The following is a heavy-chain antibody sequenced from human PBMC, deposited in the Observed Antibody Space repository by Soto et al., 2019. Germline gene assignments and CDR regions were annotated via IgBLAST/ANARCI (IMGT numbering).Heavy chain of an antibody. CDR2: INSDGSGI. V-gene: IGHV3-74*01. CDR1: GFTFTNYW. CDR3: AREGFTVLGGSGMDV. Sequence: QPGGSLRLSCAASGFTFTNYWIHWVRQAPGQGLVWVSRINSDGSGIRYADSVKGRFTISRDNAKNTVDLQMNSLRAEDTAVFYCAREGFTVLGGSGMDVWGQGTTVTVSS. D-gene: IGHD4-17*01. J-gene: IGHJ6*02.